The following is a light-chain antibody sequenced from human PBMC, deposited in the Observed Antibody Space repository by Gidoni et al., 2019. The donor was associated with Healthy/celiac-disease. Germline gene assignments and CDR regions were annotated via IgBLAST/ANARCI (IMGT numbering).Light chain of an antibody. CDR1: QSVSSY. V-gene: IGKV3-11*01. Sequence: EIVLTQSTATLSLSPGERATLSCRASQSVSSYLAWYQQKPGQAPRLLIYDASNRATGIPARFRGSGSGTDFTLTISSLEPEDFAVYYCQQRSNWPMYTFGQGTKLEIK. CDR3: QQRSNWPMYT. J-gene: IGKJ2*01. CDR2: DAS.